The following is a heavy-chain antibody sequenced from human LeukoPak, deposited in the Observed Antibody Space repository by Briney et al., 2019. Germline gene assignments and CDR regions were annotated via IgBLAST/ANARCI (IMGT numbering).Heavy chain of an antibody. CDR2: INLNTGYT. CDR3: AEDVGRTGTNCFDP. CDR1: GDTFTANY. V-gene: IGHV1-2*02. Sequence: ASVKVSCKPSGDTFTANYLHWVRQAPGQGLEWLGWINLNTGYTKYAQKFQGRVTMTRDTSTSSAFMELSRLRSDDTAVYFCAEDVGRTGTNCFDPWGQGTLVTASS. J-gene: IGHJ5*02. D-gene: IGHD1-1*01.